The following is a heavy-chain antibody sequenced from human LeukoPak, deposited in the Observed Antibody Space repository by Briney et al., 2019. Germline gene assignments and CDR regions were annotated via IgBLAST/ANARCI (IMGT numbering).Heavy chain of an antibody. CDR1: GGSISSSNW. J-gene: IGHJ4*02. D-gene: IGHD1-26*01. Sequence: SGTLSLTCAVSGGSISSSNWWSWVRQPPGKGLEWIGEIYHSGSTNYNPSLKSRVTMSVDTSKNQFSLKLSSVTAADTAVYYCARGVGAILMNDYWGQGTLVTVSS. CDR3: ARGVGAILMNDY. CDR2: IYHSGST. V-gene: IGHV4-4*02.